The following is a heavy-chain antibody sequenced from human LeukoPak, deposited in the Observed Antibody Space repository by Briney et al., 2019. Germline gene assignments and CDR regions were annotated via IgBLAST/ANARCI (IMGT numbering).Heavy chain of an antibody. V-gene: IGHV3-64D*06. Sequence: GGYLRLSCSVSGFTFSTDVMHWVRQAPGKGLAYVSAISSNGDNTYYADSVKGRFTISTDNSKNTLYLQMSSLRADDPAVYYCVRGTGYWGQGTLVTVSS. CDR3: VRGTGY. CDR2: ISSNGDNT. J-gene: IGHJ4*02. CDR1: GFTFSTDV.